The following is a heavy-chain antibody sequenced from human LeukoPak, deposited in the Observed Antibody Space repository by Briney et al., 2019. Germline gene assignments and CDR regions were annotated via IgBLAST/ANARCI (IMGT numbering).Heavy chain of an antibody. D-gene: IGHD5-18*01. J-gene: IGHJ4*02. CDR2: ISSSGSTI. V-gene: IGHV3-48*03. CDR3: ARASAYSYGLFDS. CDR1: GFTFSSYE. Sequence: GGSLRLSCAASGFTFSSYEMNWVRQAPGKGLEWVSYISSSGSTIYYADSVKGRFTISRDNAKNSLYLQMNSLRAEDTAVYYRARASAYSYGLFDSWGQGTLVTVSS.